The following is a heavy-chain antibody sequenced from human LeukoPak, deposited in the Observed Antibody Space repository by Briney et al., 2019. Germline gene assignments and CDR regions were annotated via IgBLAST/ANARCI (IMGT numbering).Heavy chain of an antibody. CDR1: GGSISSYY. D-gene: IGHD1-26*01. J-gene: IGHJ4*02. CDR3: VRDGGIVGAGIDY. CDR2: IDYSGTT. Sequence: PSETLSLTCTVSGGSISSYYWSWIRQPPGKGLEWIGYIDYSGTTKYNPSLKSRVTISGDMSKNQFSLKLRSVTAADKAVYYCVRDGGIVGAGIDYWGQGTLVTVSS. V-gene: IGHV4-59*01.